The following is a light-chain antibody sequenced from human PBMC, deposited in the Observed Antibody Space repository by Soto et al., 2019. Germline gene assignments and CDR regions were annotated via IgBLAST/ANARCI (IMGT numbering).Light chain of an antibody. CDR2: DVT. CDR1: SSDVGGYNY. V-gene: IGLV2-14*01. Sequence: QSALTQPASVSGSPGQSITVSCTGTSSDVGGYNYVSWYQQHPGKAPRLMIYDVTNRPSGVSNRFSGSKSGNTASLTISGLQAEDEADYYCSSYRMGSTYVFGTGTKVTVL. CDR3: SSYRMGSTYV. J-gene: IGLJ1*01.